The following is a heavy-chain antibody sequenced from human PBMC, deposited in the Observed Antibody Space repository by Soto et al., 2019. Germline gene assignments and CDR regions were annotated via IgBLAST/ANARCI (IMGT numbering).Heavy chain of an antibody. CDR2: ISYDGSNK. Sequence: QVQLVESGGGVVQPGRSLRLSCAASGFTFSSYGMHWVRQAPGKGLEWVAVISYDGSNKYYADSVKGRFTISRDNSKNTLYLQMNSLGAEDTAVYYCAKDMGLYGDPPYAFDIWGQGTMVTVSS. V-gene: IGHV3-30*18. D-gene: IGHD4-17*01. J-gene: IGHJ3*02. CDR3: AKDMGLYGDPPYAFDI. CDR1: GFTFSSYG.